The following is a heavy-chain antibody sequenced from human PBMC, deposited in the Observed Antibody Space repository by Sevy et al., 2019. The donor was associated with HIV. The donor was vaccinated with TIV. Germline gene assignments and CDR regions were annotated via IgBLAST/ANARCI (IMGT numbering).Heavy chain of an antibody. V-gene: IGHV3-21*01. Sequence: GGSLRLSCAASGFTFSSYNMNWVRQAPGKGLEWISSITGDSSYMYDADSVKGRFTISRDNVNNSLYLHMNGLSAEDTAVYYCARDRPTLNYHASRGYNYYFDSWGQGTLVTVSS. CDR2: ITGDSSYM. D-gene: IGHD3-22*01. CDR3: ARDRPTLNYHASRGYNYYFDS. CDR1: GFTFSSYN. J-gene: IGHJ4*02.